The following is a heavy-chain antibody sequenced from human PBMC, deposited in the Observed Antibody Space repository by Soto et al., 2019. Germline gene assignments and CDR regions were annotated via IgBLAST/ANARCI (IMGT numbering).Heavy chain of an antibody. J-gene: IGHJ4*02. CDR1: GFTVSRNY. Sequence: EVQLVESGGGLVQPGESLRLSCAASGFTVSRNYMTWVRQAPGKGLEWVSIIYDGGSTYYADSVKGRFTISRDKSNNTLYLQMSNLRAEDTAVYYCARAVYSVVTPVYYFDHWGQGTLVTVSS. D-gene: IGHD2-21*01. CDR2: IYDGGST. CDR3: ARAVYSVVTPVYYFDH. V-gene: IGHV3-66*01.